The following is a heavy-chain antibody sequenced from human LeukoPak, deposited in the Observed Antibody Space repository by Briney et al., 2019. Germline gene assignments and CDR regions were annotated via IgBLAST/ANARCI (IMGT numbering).Heavy chain of an antibody. Sequence: SETLSLTCAVYGGSFSGYYWSWIRQPPGKGLEWIGEINHSGSTNYNPSLKSRVTISVDTSKNQFSLKLTSVTAADTAIYYCARRGLAGTIDYWGQGTLVTVSS. CDR2: INHSGST. J-gene: IGHJ4*02. CDR3: ARRGLAGTIDY. CDR1: GGSFSGYY. V-gene: IGHV4-34*01. D-gene: IGHD6-19*01.